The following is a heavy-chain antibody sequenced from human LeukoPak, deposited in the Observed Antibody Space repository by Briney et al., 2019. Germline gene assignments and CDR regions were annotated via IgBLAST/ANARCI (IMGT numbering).Heavy chain of an antibody. CDR1: GGSFSGYY. Sequence: SETLSLTCAVYGGSFSGYYWSWLRQPPGKGLEWIGEINHSGSTNYNPSLKSRVTISVDTSKNQFSLKLSSVTAADTAVYYCARKVQVTTNYGMDVRGQGTTVTVSS. CDR3: ARKVQVTTNYGMDV. D-gene: IGHD4-17*01. CDR2: INHSGST. J-gene: IGHJ6*02. V-gene: IGHV4-34*01.